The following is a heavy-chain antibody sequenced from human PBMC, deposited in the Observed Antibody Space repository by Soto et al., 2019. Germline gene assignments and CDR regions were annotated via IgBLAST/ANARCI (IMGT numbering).Heavy chain of an antibody. J-gene: IGHJ5*02. CDR3: ARERGEYDSGWYIDR. D-gene: IGHD6-19*01. CDR1: GFTFNNNA. CDR2: ISSRSSLI. Sequence: PGGSLRLSCAASGFTFNNNAMAWVRQAPGQGLEWVAYISSRSSLILYADSVRGRFVISRDNALNSLYLQMNSPRDEDTAIYYCARERGEYDSGWYIDRWGQGTPVTVSS. V-gene: IGHV3-21*06.